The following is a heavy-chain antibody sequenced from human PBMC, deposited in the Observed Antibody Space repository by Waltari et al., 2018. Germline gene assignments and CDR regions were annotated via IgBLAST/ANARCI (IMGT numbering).Heavy chain of an antibody. V-gene: IGHV3-23*01. J-gene: IGHJ4*02. D-gene: IGHD3-10*01. CDR2: ISVSDGTI. CDR1: EFTISSSA. CDR3: AKAPRGITTETSRFDY. Sequence: EVQLLESGGGLVQPGGSLGLSCAASEFTISSSAMAWVRQAPGKGLEWVSSISVSDGTIHYADSLKGRLTISRDNSKNTLYLQMSSLRAEDTALYFCAKAPRGITTETSRFDYWGRGTLVTVSS.